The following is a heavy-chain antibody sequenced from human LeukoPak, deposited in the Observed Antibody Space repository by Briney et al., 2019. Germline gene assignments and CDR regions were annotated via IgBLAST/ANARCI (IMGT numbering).Heavy chain of an antibody. CDR1: GYTFTSYA. Sequence: GASVKVSCKASGYTFTSYAMNWVRQAPGQGLEWMGWINTNTGNPTYAQGFTGRFVFSLDTSVSTAYLQISSLKAEDTAVYYCARGEYCSSTSCPPPIDYWGQGTLVTVS. D-gene: IGHD2-2*01. CDR3: ARGEYCSSTSCPPPIDY. J-gene: IGHJ4*02. CDR2: INTNTGNP. V-gene: IGHV7-4-1*02.